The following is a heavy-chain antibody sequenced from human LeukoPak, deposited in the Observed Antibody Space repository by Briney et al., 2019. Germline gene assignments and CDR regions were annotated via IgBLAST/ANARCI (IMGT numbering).Heavy chain of an antibody. V-gene: IGHV3-7*01. CDR1: GFTFSSYW. CDR3: ARDVLYYDILTGYGY. D-gene: IGHD3-9*01. CDR2: IKQDGSEK. Sequence: GGSLRLSCAASGFTFSSYWMSWVCQAPGKGLEWVANIKQDGSEKYYVDSVKGRFTISRDNAKNSLYLQMNSLRVEDTAVYYCARDVLYYDILTGYGYWGQGTLVTVSS. J-gene: IGHJ4*02.